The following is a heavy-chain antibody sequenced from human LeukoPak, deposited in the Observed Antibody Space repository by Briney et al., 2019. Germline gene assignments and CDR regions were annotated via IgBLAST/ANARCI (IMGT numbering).Heavy chain of an antibody. Sequence: GGSLRLSCAASGFTFSSYWMSWVRQAPGKGLEWVAVIWYDGSNKYYADSVKGRFTISRDNSKNTLYLQMNSLRAEDTAVYYCARDFLGIEVAGRPAHHFDYWGRGTLVSVSS. D-gene: IGHD6-19*01. J-gene: IGHJ4*02. CDR1: GFTFSSYW. V-gene: IGHV3-33*08. CDR3: ARDFLGIEVAGRPAHHFDY. CDR2: IWYDGSNK.